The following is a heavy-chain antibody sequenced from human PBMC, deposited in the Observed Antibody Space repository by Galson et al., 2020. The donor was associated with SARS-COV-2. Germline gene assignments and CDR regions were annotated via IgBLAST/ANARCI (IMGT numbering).Heavy chain of an antibody. CDR2: ISSSGSTI. Sequence: GGSLRLSCAASGFTFSDYYMSWIRQAPGKGLEWVSYISSSGSTIYYADSGKGRFTISRYNAKNSLYLQMNSLRAEDTAVYYCARYDWLDIVVVPAASQSGAFDILGQGTMVTVSS. CDR3: ARYDWLDIVVVPAASQSGAFDI. J-gene: IGHJ3*02. D-gene: IGHD2-2*03. V-gene: IGHV3-11*04. CDR1: GFTFSDYY.